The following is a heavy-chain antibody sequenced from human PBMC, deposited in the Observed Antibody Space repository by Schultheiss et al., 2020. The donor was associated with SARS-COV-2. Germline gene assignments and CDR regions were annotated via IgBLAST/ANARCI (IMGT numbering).Heavy chain of an antibody. V-gene: IGHV3-9*01. CDR2: ISWNSGSI. Sequence: GGSLRLSCAASGFTFTYHAMTWVRQAPGKGLEWVSGISWNSGSIGYADSVKGRFTISRDNAKNSLYLQMNSLRAEDTALYYCAKDIGGSLHGMDVWGQGTTVTVSS. CDR3: AKDIGGSLHGMDV. CDR1: GFTFTYHA. D-gene: IGHD3-10*01. J-gene: IGHJ6*02.